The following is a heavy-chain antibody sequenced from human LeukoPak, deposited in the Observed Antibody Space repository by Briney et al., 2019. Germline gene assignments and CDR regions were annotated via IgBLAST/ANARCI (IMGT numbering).Heavy chain of an antibody. V-gene: IGHV4-34*01. CDR2: INHSGST. J-gene: IGHJ6*03. CDR3: ARGRTGYQLLPTKKNYDYYYMDV. CDR1: GGSFSGYY. Sequence: PSETLSLTCAVYGGSFSGYYWSWIRQPPGKGLEWIGEINHSGSTNYNPSLKSRVTISVDTSENQFSLKLSSVTAADTAVYHCARGRTGYQLLPTKKNYDYYYMDVWGKGTTVTVSS. D-gene: IGHD2-2*01.